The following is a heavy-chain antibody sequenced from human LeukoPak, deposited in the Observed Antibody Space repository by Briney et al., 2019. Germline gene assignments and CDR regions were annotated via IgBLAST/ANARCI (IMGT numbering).Heavy chain of an antibody. J-gene: IGHJ5*02. V-gene: IGHV4-30-2*01. Sequence: SETLSLTCAVSGGSISSGGYSWSWIRQPPGKGLEWIGYIYHSGSAYYNPSLKSRVTISVDRSKNQFSLKLSSATAADTAVYYCARGSRNIVVVPAVSGGWFDPWGQGTLVTVSS. CDR1: GGSISSGGYS. CDR3: ARGSRNIVVVPAVSGGWFDP. CDR2: IYHSGSA. D-gene: IGHD2-2*01.